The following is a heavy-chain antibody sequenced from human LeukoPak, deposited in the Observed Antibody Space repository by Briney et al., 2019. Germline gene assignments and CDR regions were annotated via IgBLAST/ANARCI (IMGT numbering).Heavy chain of an antibody. CDR3: ADIVPGARD. D-gene: IGHD2-8*02. CDR2: ITGSGDRT. Sequence: GGSLRLSCVASGLTFTSSAMSWVRQAPGRGLEWVSAITGSGDRTYYADSVKGRFTISRDNAKNTLYLQMNSLRVEDTAVYYCADIVPGARDWGQGTLVTVSS. CDR1: GLTFTSSA. V-gene: IGHV3-23*01. J-gene: IGHJ4*02.